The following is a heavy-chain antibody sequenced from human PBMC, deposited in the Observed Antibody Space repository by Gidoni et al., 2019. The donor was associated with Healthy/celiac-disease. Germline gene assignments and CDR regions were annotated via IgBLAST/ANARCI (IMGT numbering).Heavy chain of an antibody. V-gene: IGHV1-69*01. J-gene: IGHJ6*02. Sequence: QVQLVQSGAEVKKPGSSVKVSCKAAGGTSSSYAISWVRQAPGQGLEWMGGIIPIFGTANYAQKCQGRVTITADESTSTAYMELSSLRSEDTAVYYCARVPDYDILTGYYYGMDVWGQGTTVTVSS. CDR2: IIPIFGTA. CDR1: GGTSSSYA. D-gene: IGHD3-9*01. CDR3: ARVPDYDILTGYYYGMDV.